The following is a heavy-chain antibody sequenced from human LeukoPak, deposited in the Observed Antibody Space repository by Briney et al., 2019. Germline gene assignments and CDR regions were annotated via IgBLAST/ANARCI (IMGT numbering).Heavy chain of an antibody. CDR1: GFTFSSYS. J-gene: IGHJ4*02. Sequence: PGGSLRLSCAASGFTFSSYSMNWVRQAPGKGLEWVSSISSSSSYIYYADSVKGRFTISRDNAKNSLYLQMNSLRAEDTAVYYCARDSTDGVIPRELHPPFDYWGQGTLVTVSS. V-gene: IGHV3-21*01. CDR3: ARDSTDGVIPRELHPPFDY. CDR2: ISSSSSYI. D-gene: IGHD1-26*01.